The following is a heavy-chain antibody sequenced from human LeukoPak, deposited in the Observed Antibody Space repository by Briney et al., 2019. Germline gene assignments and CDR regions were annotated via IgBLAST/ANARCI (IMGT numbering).Heavy chain of an antibody. Sequence: GGSLRLSCSASGFTFSTSAMTWVRQAPGKGPEWVSFISYDGGTTSYSDSAKGRFTISRDNSKNTLYLQLNSLRAEDTAVYSCANVGSTNWHYAFPIWGQGTTVTVSS. CDR3: ANVGSTNWHYAFPI. CDR1: GFTFSTSA. CDR2: ISYDGGTT. V-gene: IGHV3-23*01. D-gene: IGHD1-26*01. J-gene: IGHJ3*02.